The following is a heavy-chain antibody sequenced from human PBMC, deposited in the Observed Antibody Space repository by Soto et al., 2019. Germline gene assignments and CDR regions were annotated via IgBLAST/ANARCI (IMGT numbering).Heavy chain of an antibody. D-gene: IGHD2-2*01. CDR3: ARKILGSTSRPNYWYFEL. Sequence: EVQLLESGGALVQPGGSLRLSCAGSGFTFINYAMNWVRQAPGKGLEWVSSISGGGDAAFFPDSVRGRFTISRDNSKNTVTLQMNSLGVDDTAVYYCARKILGSTSRPNYWYFELWGQGTLVTVSS. CDR1: GFTFINYA. V-gene: IGHV3-23*01. J-gene: IGHJ2*01. CDR2: ISGGGDAA.